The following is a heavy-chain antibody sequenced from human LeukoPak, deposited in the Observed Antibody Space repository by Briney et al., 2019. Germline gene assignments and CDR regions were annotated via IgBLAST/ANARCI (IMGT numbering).Heavy chain of an antibody. CDR3: VKDVYQTGGYYFDH. CDR1: GFIFSSYS. V-gene: IGHV3-23*01. Sequence: GGSLRLSCEGSGFIFSSYSMGWVRQAPGKGLEWVSCIYGSGSATIYADTVKGRFTISRDNSKNTLFLQMNSLGAEDTAVYYRVKDVYQTGGYYFDHWGQGALVTVSS. CDR2: IYGSGSAT. D-gene: IGHD2-8*02. J-gene: IGHJ4*02.